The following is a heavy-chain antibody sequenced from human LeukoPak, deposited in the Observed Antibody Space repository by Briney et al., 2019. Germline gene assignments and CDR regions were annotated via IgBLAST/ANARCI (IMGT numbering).Heavy chain of an antibody. Sequence: GGSLRLSCAASGFTFSSYSMNWVRQAPGKGLEWVSSISSSSSYIYYADSVKGRFTISRDNAKNSLYLQMNSLRAEDTAVYYCARKEDSSGYQLPGDYYYYGMDVWGQGTTVTVSS. D-gene: IGHD3-22*01. CDR2: ISSSSSYI. CDR3: ARKEDSSGYQLPGDYYYYGMDV. V-gene: IGHV3-21*01. CDR1: GFTFSSYS. J-gene: IGHJ6*02.